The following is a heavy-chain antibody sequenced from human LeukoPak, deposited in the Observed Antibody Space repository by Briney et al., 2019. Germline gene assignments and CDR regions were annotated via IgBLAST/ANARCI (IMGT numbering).Heavy chain of an antibody. CDR2: INSDGSST. CDR3: ARDGYYDTIFDY. Sequence: GGSLRLSCAASGFTFSSYAMSWVRQAPGKGLVWVSRINSDGSSTSYADSVKGRFTISRDNAKNTLYLQMNSLRAEDTAVYYCARDGYYDTIFDYWGQGTLVTVSS. V-gene: IGHV3-74*01. D-gene: IGHD3-22*01. CDR1: GFTFSSYA. J-gene: IGHJ4*02.